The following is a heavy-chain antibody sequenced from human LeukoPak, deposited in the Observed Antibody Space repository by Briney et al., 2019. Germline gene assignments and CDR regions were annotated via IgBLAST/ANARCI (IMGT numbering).Heavy chain of an antibody. V-gene: IGHV3-53*01. J-gene: IGHJ6*03. CDR1: GFTVSSNY. CDR2: IYSGGST. CDR3: ARSLAAAGPYYYYYYMDV. Sequence: GGSLRLSCAASGFTVSSNYMSWVRQAPGKGLEWVSVIYSGGSTYYADSVPGRFTISRDNSKNTLYLQMNSLRAEDTAVYYCARSLAAAGPYYYYYYMDVWGKGTTVTVSS. D-gene: IGHD6-13*01.